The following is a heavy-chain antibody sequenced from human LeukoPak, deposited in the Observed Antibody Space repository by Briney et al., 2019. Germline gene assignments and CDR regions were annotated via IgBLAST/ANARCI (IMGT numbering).Heavy chain of an antibody. CDR3: VKDQYYDSSGYYFDY. Sequence: GGSLRLSCAASGFTFSSYGMHWVRQAPGKGLEWVAGIWYDGNNKYYADSVKVRFTISRDNPKNTLYLQMNSLRAEDTAVYYCVKDQYYDSSGYYFDYWGQGTLVTVSS. J-gene: IGHJ4*02. CDR2: IWYDGNNK. V-gene: IGHV3-33*06. D-gene: IGHD3-22*01. CDR1: GFTFSSYG.